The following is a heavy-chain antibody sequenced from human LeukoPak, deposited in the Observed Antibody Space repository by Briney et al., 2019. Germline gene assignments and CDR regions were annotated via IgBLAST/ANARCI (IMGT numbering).Heavy chain of an antibody. CDR3: ANSSWPPDY. CDR1: GFTFTNSA. D-gene: IGHD2-2*01. Sequence: PGGSLRLSCAASGFTFTNSALGWVRQAPGKGLEWVSVISGSGLNTYYTDSVKGRFTISRDNSKNTLYLQMNSLRAEDTAVYYCANSSWPPDYWGQGTLVTVSS. V-gene: IGHV3-23*01. J-gene: IGHJ4*02. CDR2: ISGSGLNT.